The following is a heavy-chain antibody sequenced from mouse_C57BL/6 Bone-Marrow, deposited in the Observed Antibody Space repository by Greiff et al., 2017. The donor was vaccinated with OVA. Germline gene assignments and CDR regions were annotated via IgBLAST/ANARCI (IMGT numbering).Heavy chain of an antibody. Sequence: VQLQESGAELARPGASVKLSCKASGYTFTSYGISWVKQRTGQGLEWIGEIYPRSGNTYYNEKFKGKATLTADKASSTAYIELRSLTSEDSAVYFCARRFITTVVAEDYWGKGTTLTVSS. J-gene: IGHJ2*01. D-gene: IGHD1-1*01. CDR1: GYTFTSYG. CDR2: IYPRSGNT. V-gene: IGHV1-81*01. CDR3: ARRFITTVVAEDY.